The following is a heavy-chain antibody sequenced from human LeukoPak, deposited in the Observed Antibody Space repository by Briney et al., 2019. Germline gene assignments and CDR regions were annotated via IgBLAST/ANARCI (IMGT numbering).Heavy chain of an antibody. V-gene: IGHV4-59*01. CDR1: GGSISSYY. CDR3: ARDSVGYYWFDY. CDR2: IYYSGST. J-gene: IGHJ4*02. D-gene: IGHD1-26*01. Sequence: SETLSLTCTVSGGSISSYYWSWIRQPPGKGLEWIGYIYYSGSTNYNPSLKSRVTISVDTSKNQFSLKLSSVTAADTAVYYCARDSVGYYWFDYWGQGTLVTVSS.